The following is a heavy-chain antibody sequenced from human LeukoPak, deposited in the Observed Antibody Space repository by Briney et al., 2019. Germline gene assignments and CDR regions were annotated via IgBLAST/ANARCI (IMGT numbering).Heavy chain of an antibody. J-gene: IGHJ6*02. V-gene: IGHV4-59*01. Sequence: PSETLSLTCAVYGGSFSGYYWSWIRQPPGKGLEWIGYIYYSGSTNYNPSLKSRVTISVDTSKNQFSLKLSSVTAADTAVYYCARDAAQYSSGWYASSYYYGMDVWGQGTTVTVSS. CDR1: GGSFSGYY. CDR3: ARDAAQYSSGWYASSYYYGMDV. CDR2: IYYSGST. D-gene: IGHD6-19*01.